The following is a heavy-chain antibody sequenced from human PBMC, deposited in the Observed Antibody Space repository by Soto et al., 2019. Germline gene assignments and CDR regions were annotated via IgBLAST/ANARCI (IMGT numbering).Heavy chain of an antibody. CDR1: GFSLTAPGVG. Sequence: SGPTLVNPTETLTLTCSFSGFSLTAPGVGVGWVRQPRGQALEFLALIYWDDDQKFRPSLRNRLTISKDTSKNEVVLTMTNMDSVDSGTYYCVHTPNYRLGGLHYWGRGTLVTVSS. V-gene: IGHV2-5*02. D-gene: IGHD2-15*01. CDR2: IYWDDDQ. CDR3: VHTPNYRLGGLHY. J-gene: IGHJ4*02.